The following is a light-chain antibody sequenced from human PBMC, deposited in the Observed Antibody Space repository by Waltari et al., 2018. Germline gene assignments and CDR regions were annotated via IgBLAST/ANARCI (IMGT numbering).Light chain of an antibody. J-gene: IGKJ2*01. Sequence: DIVMTQSPDSLAVSLGERATINCKSSQSVLYSSNNKHYLAWYQQKPGQPPKLLIYWASPRESGVPDRCSGSGSGTDFARIISSLKAEDVAVYYCQQCYLTPYTFGQGTNLEIK. CDR1: QSVLYSSNNKHY. V-gene: IGKV4-1*01. CDR3: QQCYLTPYT. CDR2: WAS.